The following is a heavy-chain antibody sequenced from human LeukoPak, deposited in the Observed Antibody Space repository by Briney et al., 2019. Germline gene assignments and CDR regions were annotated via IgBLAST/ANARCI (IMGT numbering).Heavy chain of an antibody. D-gene: IGHD3-3*01. CDR2: ISSSSSTI. CDR1: GFTFSSYS. Sequence: GGSLRLSCAASGFTFSSYSMNWVRQAPGKGLEWVSYISSSSSTIYYADSVKGRFTISRDNAQNSLYLQMNSRRAEDTAVYYCARGSYDSPRGYWGQGTLVTVSS. J-gene: IGHJ4*02. CDR3: ARGSYDSPRGY. V-gene: IGHV3-48*01.